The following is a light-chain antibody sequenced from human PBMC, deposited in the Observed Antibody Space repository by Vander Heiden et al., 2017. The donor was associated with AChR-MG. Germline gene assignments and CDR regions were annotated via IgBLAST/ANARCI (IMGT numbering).Light chain of an antibody. CDR3: SSYTSANRG. Sequence: QSALTQPASVSGSPGQSITISCTGTGSDVGGYDYVSWYQQHPGKAPKLMMYDVSKRPSGVSNRFSGSKSGSTASLTISGLQAEDEADYYCSSYTSANRGCGGGTKLTVI. CDR1: GSDVGGYDY. CDR2: DVS. V-gene: IGLV2-14*01. J-gene: IGLJ3*02.